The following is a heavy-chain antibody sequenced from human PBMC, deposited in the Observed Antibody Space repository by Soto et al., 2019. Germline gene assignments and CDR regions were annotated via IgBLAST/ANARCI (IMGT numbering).Heavy chain of an antibody. CDR3: TTDSLFTGQLVRMDN. V-gene: IGHV3-15*07. CDR2: IKSKIDGGTT. J-gene: IGHJ4*01. D-gene: IGHD3-9*01. Sequence: GGSLRLSCAASGFTFSDAWINWVRQAPGKGLEWVSRIKSKIDGGTTDFAAPVKGRFAISRDDSRDMVYMEMYSLKTDDTAVYYCTTDSLFTGQLVRMDNWGHGTLVTVSS. CDR1: GFTFSDAW.